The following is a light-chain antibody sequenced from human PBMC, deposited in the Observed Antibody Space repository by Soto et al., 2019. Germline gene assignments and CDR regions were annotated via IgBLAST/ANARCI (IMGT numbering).Light chain of an antibody. CDR3: SSYTAGGTI. V-gene: IGLV2-14*01. J-gene: IGLJ1*01. Sequence: QSALTQPASVSGSPGQSITVSCTGTSGDVGGYYYVSWYQQLPGKAPKLMISEVSNRPSGVSNRFSGSKSGTTACLTISGLQAEDEADYYCSSYTAGGTIFGTGTKVTAL. CDR1: SGDVGGYYY. CDR2: EVS.